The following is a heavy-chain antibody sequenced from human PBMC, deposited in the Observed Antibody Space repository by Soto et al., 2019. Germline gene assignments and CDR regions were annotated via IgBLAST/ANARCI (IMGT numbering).Heavy chain of an antibody. CDR1: GFTFSSYG. CDR2: ISYDGSNK. CDR3: AKMGSGSYYYYYYGMDV. D-gene: IGHD1-26*01. V-gene: IGHV3-30*18. Sequence: QVQLVESGGGVVQPGRSLRLSCAASGFTFSSYGMHWVRQAPGKGLEWVAVISYDGSNKYYADSVKGRFTISRDNSKNKXYLEMNSLRAEDTAVYYCAKMGSGSYYYYYYGMDVWGQGTTVTVSS. J-gene: IGHJ6*02.